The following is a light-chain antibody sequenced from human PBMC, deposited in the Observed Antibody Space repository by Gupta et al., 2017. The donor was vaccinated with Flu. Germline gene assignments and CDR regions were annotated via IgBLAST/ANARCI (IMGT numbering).Light chain of an antibody. CDR3: SSYTSSSTLV. V-gene: IGLV2-14*01. J-gene: IGLJ3*02. CDR2: EVS. CDR1: SSDVGGYNY. Sequence: QSPLTQPASVPGPPGPSTPISCTGTSSDVGGYNYVSWYQQHPGKAPKLMIYEVSNRPSGVSNRFSGSKSGNTASLTISGLQAEDEADYYCSSYTSSSTLVFGGGTKLTVL.